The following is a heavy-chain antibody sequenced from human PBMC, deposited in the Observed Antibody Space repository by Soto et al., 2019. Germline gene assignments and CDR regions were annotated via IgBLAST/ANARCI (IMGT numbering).Heavy chain of an antibody. V-gene: IGHV4-39*01. D-gene: IGHD5-18*01. J-gene: IGHJ4*02. CDR2: IYYSGST. CDR3: VRRPNGYRQAFDY. Sequence: PSETLSLTCTVSGGSISSSSYYWGWIRQPPGKGLEWIGSIYYSGSTYYNPSLKSRVTISVDTSKNQFSLKLSSVTAADTAVYYCVRRPNGYRQAFDYWGQGALVTVSS. CDR1: GGSISSSSYY.